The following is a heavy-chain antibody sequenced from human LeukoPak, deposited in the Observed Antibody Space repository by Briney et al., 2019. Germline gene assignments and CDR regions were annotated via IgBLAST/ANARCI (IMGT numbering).Heavy chain of an antibody. CDR2: MNPNSGHA. Sequence: ASVKVSCKASAYTFTTSDINWVRQAAGQGLEWMGWMNPNSGHAGYAQRFQGRVTITRNTSISTAYMELSSLRSEDTAVYYCARGRYERGYYFDYWGQGTLVTVSS. D-gene: IGHD1-14*01. V-gene: IGHV1-8*01. CDR3: ARGRYERGYYFDY. J-gene: IGHJ4*02. CDR1: AYTFTTSD.